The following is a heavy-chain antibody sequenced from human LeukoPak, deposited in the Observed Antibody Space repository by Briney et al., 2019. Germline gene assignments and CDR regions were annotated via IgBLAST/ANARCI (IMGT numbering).Heavy chain of an antibody. D-gene: IGHD3-22*01. Sequence: PSETLSLTCTVSGGSISSGGYYWSWIRQHPGKGLEWIGYIYYSGSTYYNPSLKSRVTISVDTSKNQFSLKLSSVTAADTAVYYCARAIGAFYDSSGYYKLDWFDPWGQGTLVTVSS. CDR1: GGSISSGGYY. CDR3: ARAIGAFYDSSGYYKLDWFDP. CDR2: IYYSGST. J-gene: IGHJ5*02. V-gene: IGHV4-31*03.